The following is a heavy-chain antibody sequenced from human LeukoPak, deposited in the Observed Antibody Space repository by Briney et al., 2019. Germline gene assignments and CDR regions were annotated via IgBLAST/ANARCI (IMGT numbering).Heavy chain of an antibody. J-gene: IGHJ5*02. D-gene: IGHD2-2*01. CDR2: VYNSESI. CDR3: ARDRSSSYTRDWFDP. CDR1: GGSINGYY. Sequence: SETLSLTCTVSGGSINGYYWSWIWQPAGKGLEWIGRVYNSESINYNPSLKSRVTMSIDTSKNQFYLKLNSVTAADTAVYYCARDRSSSYTRDWFDPWGQGALVTVSS. V-gene: IGHV4-4*07.